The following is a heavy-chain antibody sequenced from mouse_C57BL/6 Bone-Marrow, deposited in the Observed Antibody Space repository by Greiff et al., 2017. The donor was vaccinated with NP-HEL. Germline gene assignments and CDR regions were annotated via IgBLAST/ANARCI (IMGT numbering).Heavy chain of an antibody. J-gene: IGHJ3*01. Sequence: QVQLQQPGAELVKPGASVKLSCKASGYTFTTYWMQWVKQRPGQGLEWIGEIDPSDSYTNYNQKFKGKATLTVDTSSSTANMQLISLTSGDSAVYYCARKAYYGRSYEFAYWGQGTLVTVSA. CDR3: ARKAYYGRSYEFAY. D-gene: IGHD1-1*01. CDR1: GYTFTTYW. V-gene: IGHV1-50*01. CDR2: IDPSDSYT.